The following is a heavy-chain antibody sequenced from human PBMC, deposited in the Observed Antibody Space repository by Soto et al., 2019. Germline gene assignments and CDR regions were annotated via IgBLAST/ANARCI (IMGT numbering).Heavy chain of an antibody. J-gene: IGHJ4*02. CDR3: ARAEAVAGPYYFDY. D-gene: IGHD6-19*01. Sequence: GGSLRLSCVASGFTFSVYAMHWVRQSPGKGLEWVTVISYDGGIEYYAESVKGRFTISRDNSKNTLYLQLNSLRSEDTAVYYCARAEAVAGPYYFDYWGQGTLVTVS. CDR2: ISYDGGIE. CDR1: GFTFSVYA. V-gene: IGHV3-30-3*01.